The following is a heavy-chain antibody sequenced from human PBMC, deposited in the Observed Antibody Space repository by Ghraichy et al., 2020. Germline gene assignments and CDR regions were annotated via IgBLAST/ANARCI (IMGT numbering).Heavy chain of an antibody. CDR1: GFTFSSYG. Sequence: LSLTCAASGFTFSSYGIHWVRQAPGKGLEWVAVISYDGSNKYYADSVKGRFTISRDNSKNTLYLQMNSLRAEDTAVFYCAKDMFRGVVTPYYFDYWGQGTLVTVSS. CDR2: ISYDGSNK. V-gene: IGHV3-30*18. J-gene: IGHJ4*02. D-gene: IGHD3-3*01. CDR3: AKDMFRGVVTPYYFDY.